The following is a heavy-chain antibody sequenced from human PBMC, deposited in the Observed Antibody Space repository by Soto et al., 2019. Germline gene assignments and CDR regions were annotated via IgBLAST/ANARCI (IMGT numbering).Heavy chain of an antibody. CDR1: GFTFSSYA. D-gene: IGHD6-6*01. V-gene: IGHV3-30-3*01. CDR2: ISYDGSNK. J-gene: IGHJ4*02. CDR3: ARAWAARAYFDY. Sequence: GSLRLSCAASGFTFSSYAMHWVRQAPGKGLEWVAVISYDGSNKYYADSVKGRFTISRDNSKNTLYLQMNSLRAEDTAVYYCARAWAARAYFDYWGQGTLVTVSS.